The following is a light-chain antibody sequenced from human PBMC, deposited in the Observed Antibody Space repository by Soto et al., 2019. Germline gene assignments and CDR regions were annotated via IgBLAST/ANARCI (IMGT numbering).Light chain of an antibody. CDR1: QSVSSY. CDR3: QQRSNWPRT. CDR2: DAS. J-gene: IGKJ1*01. V-gene: IGKV3-11*01. Sequence: EIVLKQSPGTLSLSPGEGATLSCRASQSVSSYLAWYQQKPGQAPRLLIYDASNRATGIPARFSGSGSGTDFTLTISSLEPEDFAVYYCQQRSNWPRTFGQGTKV.